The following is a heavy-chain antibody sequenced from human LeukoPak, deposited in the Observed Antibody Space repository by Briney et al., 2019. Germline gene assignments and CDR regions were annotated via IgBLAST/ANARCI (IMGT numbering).Heavy chain of an antibody. V-gene: IGHV3-23*01. D-gene: IGHD2-15*01. CDR3: GKGGLPDIVVVIAAPPAY. CDR2: ISGSGTNT. Sequence: GGSLRLSCAGSGFTFSNHAMSWVRQAPGQGLEWVSSISGSGTNTYYAASVKGRFTISRDNSNNTLYLQLSSLRAEDTAIYYCGKGGLPDIVVVIAAPPAYWGQGTLVTVSS. J-gene: IGHJ4*02. CDR1: GFTFSNHA.